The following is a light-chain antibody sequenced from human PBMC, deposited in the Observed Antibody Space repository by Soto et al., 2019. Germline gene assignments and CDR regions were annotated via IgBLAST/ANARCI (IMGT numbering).Light chain of an antibody. CDR3: SSYTSISTYV. V-gene: IGLV2-11*01. CDR2: DVS. Sequence: QSVLTQPRSVSGSPGQSVTISCTGTSSDVGGYNYVSWYQQHPGKAPKLMIYDVSKRPSGVPDRFSGSKSGNTASLTISGLQAEDEADYYCSSYTSISTYVFGTGTKLTVL. J-gene: IGLJ1*01. CDR1: SSDVGGYNY.